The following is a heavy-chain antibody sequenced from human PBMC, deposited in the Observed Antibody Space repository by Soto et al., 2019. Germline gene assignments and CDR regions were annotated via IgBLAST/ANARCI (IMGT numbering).Heavy chain of an antibody. J-gene: IGHJ4*01. V-gene: IGHV3-74*01. Sequence: PGGSLRLSCAASGFTFTTYWMHWVRQAPGKGLVWVSRINSDGSTTNYADSVKGRFTISRDNAKNTLYLQMNSLRAEDTAVYYCTSGGNSHLFDYWGQGALVTVS. CDR3: TSGGNSHLFDY. CDR2: INSDGSTT. CDR1: GFTFTTYW. D-gene: IGHD2-15*01.